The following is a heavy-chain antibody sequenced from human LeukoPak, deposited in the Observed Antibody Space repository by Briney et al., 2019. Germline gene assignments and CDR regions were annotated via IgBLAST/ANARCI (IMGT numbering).Heavy chain of an antibody. J-gene: IGHJ4*02. CDR1: GFTFGDFA. CDR2: VRSKAYGGTT. CDR3: TRAWGYYYDSSAYYYNY. V-gene: IGHV3-49*04. Sequence: GGSLRLSCIASGFTFGDFAMSRVRQAPGKGLEWVGLVRSKAYGGTTEYAAFVKGRFTISRDDSNNIAYLQMNSLKTEDTAVYFCTRAWGYYYDSSAYYYNYWGQGTLVTVSS. D-gene: IGHD3-22*01.